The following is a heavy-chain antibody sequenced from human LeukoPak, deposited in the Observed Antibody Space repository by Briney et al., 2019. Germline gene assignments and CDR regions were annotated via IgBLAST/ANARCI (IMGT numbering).Heavy chain of an antibody. CDR3: ASERQGTILHSGAFDI. D-gene: IGHD2-21*01. CDR1: GFTFSTYF. CDR2: IASDGSHT. Sequence: PGGSLRLSCAASGFTFSTYFMHWVRQAPGKGLEWVADIASDGSHTYYVESVKGRFTISRDNSKNTLYLQMNSLRAEDTAVYFCASERQGTILHSGAFDIWGQGTMVTVSS. J-gene: IGHJ3*02. V-gene: IGHV3-30-3*01.